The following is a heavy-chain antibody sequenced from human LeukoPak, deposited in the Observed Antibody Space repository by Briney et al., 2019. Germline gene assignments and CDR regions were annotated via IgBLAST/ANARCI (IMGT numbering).Heavy chain of an antibody. CDR3: AKDWYDG. D-gene: IGHD3-16*01. CDR1: GFTFSSYA. Sequence: GGSLRLSCAASGFTFSSYAMIWVRQAQRKGLEWVSVISAGGLFSRFTYYADSVKGRFTITRDNAKNTLDLQTNNLRGEDTGLYHSAKDWYDGWGRGPLVTVSS. J-gene: IGHJ4*02. V-gene: IGHV3-23*01. CDR2: ISAGGLFSRFT.